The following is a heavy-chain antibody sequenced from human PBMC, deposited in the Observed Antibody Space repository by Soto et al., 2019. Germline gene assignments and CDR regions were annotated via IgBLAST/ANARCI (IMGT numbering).Heavy chain of an antibody. D-gene: IGHD1-1*01. CDR2: IYWDDDK. CDR3: AHRLRGFTWNAAYLDY. V-gene: IGHV2-5*02. J-gene: IGHJ4*02. Sequence: QITLKESGPTVVEPTETLTLTCSFSGFSLTSRPMGVWWIRQSPGKALEWLAVIYWDDDKRYNPSLRSRLTIPKDTSKEQVSLTMTYMEPPDTATYYCAHRLRGFTWNAAYLDYWGQGPRVTVSS. CDR1: GFSLTSRPMG.